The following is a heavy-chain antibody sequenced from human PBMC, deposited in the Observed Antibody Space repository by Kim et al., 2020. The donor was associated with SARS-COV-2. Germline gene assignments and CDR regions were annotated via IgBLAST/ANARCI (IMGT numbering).Heavy chain of an antibody. CDR3: ARDMNPTVYDY. CDR2: NT. D-gene: IGHD4-4*01. J-gene: IGHJ4*02. V-gene: IGHV1-3*01. Sequence: NTKNAPKFKGQGTSTRDTSANTAYMDLRSLTFEDTAIYYCARDMNPTVYDYWGQGTLVTVSS.